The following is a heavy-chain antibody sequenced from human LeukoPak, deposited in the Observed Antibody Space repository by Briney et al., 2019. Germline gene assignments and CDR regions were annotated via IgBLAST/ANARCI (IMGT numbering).Heavy chain of an antibody. J-gene: IGHJ4*02. V-gene: IGHV3-64D*06. CDR1: GFTFSNHA. D-gene: IGHD5-24*01. Sequence: GGSLRFSCSGSGFTFSNHAMHWVRQAPGKRLEYVSGISANGGSTYYADSVKGKFTISRDNSKNTLYLQMSSLRPEDTAVYSCVQDWVATIVAPRHFDYWGQGTLVTVSS. CDR3: VQDWVATIVAPRHFDY. CDR2: ISANGGST.